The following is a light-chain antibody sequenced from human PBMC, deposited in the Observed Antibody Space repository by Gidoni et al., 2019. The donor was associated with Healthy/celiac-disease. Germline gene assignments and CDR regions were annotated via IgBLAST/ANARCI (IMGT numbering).Light chain of an antibody. J-gene: IGKJ2*01. Sequence: DIQMTQSPSSLSASVGDRVTITCQASQDISNYLNLYQQKPGKAPKLLIYDASNFETGVPSRFSGSGSGTEFTFTISSLQPEDIATYYCQQYDNLPLYTFGQGTKLEIK. CDR3: QQYDNLPLYT. V-gene: IGKV1-33*01. CDR2: DAS. CDR1: QDISNY.